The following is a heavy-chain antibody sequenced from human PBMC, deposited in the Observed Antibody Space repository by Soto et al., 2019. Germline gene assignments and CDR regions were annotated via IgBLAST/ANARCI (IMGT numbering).Heavy chain of an antibody. J-gene: IGHJ4*02. D-gene: IGHD1-7*01. CDR3: ARDNWNSPGGY. CDR2: IYHSGST. CDR1: GGSFSGYY. V-gene: IGHV4-34*01. Sequence: PSGTLSLTCAVCGGSFSGYYWNWIRQPPGKGLEWMGEIYHSGSTNYNPSLKSRVTISVDTSKNQFSLKLSSVTAADTAVYYCARDNWNSPGGYWGQGTLVTVSS.